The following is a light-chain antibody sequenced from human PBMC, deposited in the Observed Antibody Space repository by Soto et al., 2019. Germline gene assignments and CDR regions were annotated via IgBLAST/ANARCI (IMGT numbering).Light chain of an antibody. CDR3: SSYTSSSLYV. V-gene: IGLV2-14*01. CDR2: DVS. Sequence: QSALTQPASVSGSPGQSITISCTGTSSDVGGYNYVSWYQQHPGKAPKLMIYDVSNRPPGVSNRFSGSKSGNTASLTISGLQAEDEADYYCSSYTSSSLYVFGTGTKLTGL. CDR1: SSDVGGYNY. J-gene: IGLJ1*01.